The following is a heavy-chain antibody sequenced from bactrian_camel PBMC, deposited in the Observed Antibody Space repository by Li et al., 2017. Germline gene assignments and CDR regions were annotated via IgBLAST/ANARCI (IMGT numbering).Heavy chain of an antibody. D-gene: IGHD5*01. CDR3: AADWRWGARCRLDPNSYEY. Sequence: HVQLVESGEGSVQAGGSLRPSCTASGFTLERDDVGWFRQAPGKEREGVARIATGSGNTYYADSVKGRFTISQDNAKNTVYLQMNSLKPEDTAMYHCAADWRWGARCRLDPNSYEYYGQGTQVTVS. CDR1: GFTLERDD. V-gene: IGHV3S63*01. J-gene: IGHJ4*01. CDR2: IATGSGNT.